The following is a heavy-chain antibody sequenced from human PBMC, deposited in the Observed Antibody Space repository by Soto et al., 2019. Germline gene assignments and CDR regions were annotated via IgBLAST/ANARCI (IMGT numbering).Heavy chain of an antibody. Sequence: EVQLLESGGGLVQPGGSLRLSCAASGFTLSPYAMTWVRQAPGKGLEWVSSISGSGGNTNYADSVKGRFTVSRDNSKRTLSLQMNSLTEEDTAIYYCAKGLRRLLRTQYYYGLDVWGRGTTVTVSS. V-gene: IGHV3-23*01. CDR1: GFTLSPYA. CDR2: ISGSGGNT. CDR3: AKGLRRLLRTQYYYGLDV. D-gene: IGHD3-16*01. J-gene: IGHJ6*02.